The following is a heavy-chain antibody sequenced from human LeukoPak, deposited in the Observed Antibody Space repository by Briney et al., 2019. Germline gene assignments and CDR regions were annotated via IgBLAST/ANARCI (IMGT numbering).Heavy chain of an antibody. V-gene: IGHV3-21*01. CDR2: ISSSSSYI. Sequence: GGSLRLSCAASGFTFSSYSMNWVRQAPGKGLEWVSSISSSSSYIYYADSVKGRFTISRDNAKNSLYLQMNSLRAEDTAVYYCARDVLLWFGEHNWFDPWGQGTLVTVSS. J-gene: IGHJ5*02. CDR3: ARDVLLWFGEHNWFDP. CDR1: GFTFSSYS. D-gene: IGHD3-10*01.